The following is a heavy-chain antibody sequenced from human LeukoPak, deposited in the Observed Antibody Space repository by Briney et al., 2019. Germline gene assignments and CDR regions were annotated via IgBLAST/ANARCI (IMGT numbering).Heavy chain of an antibody. D-gene: IGHD3-22*01. Sequence: GGSLRLSCAASGFTFSSYAMSWVRQAPAKGREWVSAISGSGGSTYYADSVKGRFTISRDNSKNTLYLQMNSLRAEDTAVYYCAKVRDDSSGYYYSYYFDYWGQGTLVTVSS. J-gene: IGHJ4*02. CDR3: AKVRDDSSGYYYSYYFDY. CDR1: GFTFSSYA. CDR2: ISGSGGST. V-gene: IGHV3-23*01.